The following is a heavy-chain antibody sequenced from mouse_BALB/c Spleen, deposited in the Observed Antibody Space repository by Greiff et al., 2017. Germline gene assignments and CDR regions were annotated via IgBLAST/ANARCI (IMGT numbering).Heavy chain of an antibody. CDR3: ARGVTGMAWFAY. CDR2: ISSGSSTI. J-gene: IGHJ3*01. V-gene: IGHV5-17*02. CDR1: GFTFSSFG. Sequence: DVKLVESGGGLVQPGGSRKLSCAASGFTFSSFGMHWVRQAPEKGLEWVAYISSGSSTIYYADTVKGRFTISRDNPKNTLFLQMTSLRSEDTAMYYCARGVTGMAWFAYWGQGTLVTVSA. D-gene: IGHD4-1*01.